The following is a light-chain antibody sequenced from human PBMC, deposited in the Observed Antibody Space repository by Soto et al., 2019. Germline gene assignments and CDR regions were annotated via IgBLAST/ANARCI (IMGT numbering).Light chain of an antibody. J-gene: IGLJ1*01. V-gene: IGLV2-11*01. CDR2: DVT. CDR3: CSYAGTSYV. CDR1: GSDVGGYTY. Sequence: QSALTQPRSVSGSPGQSVTISCTGTGSDVGGYTYVSWYQQHPGKAPKLVIYDVTKRPSGVPDRFSGSKSGNTASLTISGLQAEDEADYYCCSYAGTSYVFGTGTKLTVL.